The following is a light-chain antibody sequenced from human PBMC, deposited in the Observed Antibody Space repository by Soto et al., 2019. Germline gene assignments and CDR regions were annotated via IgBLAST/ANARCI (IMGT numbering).Light chain of an antibody. CDR3: MQTIQLPFT. V-gene: IGKV2D-29*02. J-gene: IGKJ4*01. Sequence: DLVMTQTPLSLSVTPGQPASISCKSSQSLLRSDGKTYLHWYLQKAGQSPQLLIYEVSNRLSGVPDRFSGSGSGTDFTLKISRVGADDVGVYYCMQTIQLPFTFGGGTKVEIK. CDR1: QSLLRSDGKTY. CDR2: EVS.